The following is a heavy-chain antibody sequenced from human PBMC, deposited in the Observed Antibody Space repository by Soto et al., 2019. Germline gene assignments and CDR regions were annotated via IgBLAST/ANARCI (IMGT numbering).Heavy chain of an antibody. CDR3: ARQCGGDCSNAFPL. Sequence: EEQLVESGGGLVRPGGSLRLSCAVSGFSVSTNFMNWVRQAPGKEPQRVAVLYPGPGTYYADSVKGRFIISRDDSTNTLFLHLTNMRAEDTAVYYCARQCGGDCSNAFPLWGQGTMVTVSS. CDR1: GFSVSTNF. J-gene: IGHJ3*01. D-gene: IGHD2-21*01. CDR2: LYPGPGT. V-gene: IGHV3-66*04.